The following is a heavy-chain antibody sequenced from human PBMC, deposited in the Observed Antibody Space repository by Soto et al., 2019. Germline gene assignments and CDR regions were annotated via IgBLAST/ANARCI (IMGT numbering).Heavy chain of an antibody. V-gene: IGHV3-23*01. J-gene: IGHJ5*02. Sequence: GGSLRLSCAASGFTFSAYAMTWVRQAPGKGLEWVSAISGDASRLYYADSVKGRFTISRDNSKNTVFLQMNSLKVEDTALYYCAKRGGPVVQAAFWFDPWGKGTPVTV. CDR2: ISGDASRL. CDR3: AKRGGPVVQAAFWFDP. D-gene: IGHD2-15*01. CDR1: GFTFSAYA.